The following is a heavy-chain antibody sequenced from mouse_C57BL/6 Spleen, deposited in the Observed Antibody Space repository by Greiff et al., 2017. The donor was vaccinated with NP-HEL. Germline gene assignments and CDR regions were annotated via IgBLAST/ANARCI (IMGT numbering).Heavy chain of an antibody. CDR3: ARPRGYGGGLLD. V-gene: IGHV1-55*01. CDR1: GYTFTSYW. Sequence: QVHVKQSEAELVKPGASVKMSCKASGYTFTSYWITWVKQRPGQGLEWIGDIYPGSGSTNYNEKFKSKATLTVDTSSSTAYMQLSSLTSEDSAVYYCARPRGYGGGLLDWGQGTLVTVSA. J-gene: IGHJ3*01. D-gene: IGHD2-2*01. CDR2: IYPGSGST.